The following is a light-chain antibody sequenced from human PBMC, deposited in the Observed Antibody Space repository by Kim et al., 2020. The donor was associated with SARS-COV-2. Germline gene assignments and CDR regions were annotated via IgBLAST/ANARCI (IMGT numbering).Light chain of an antibody. Sequence: PGERATLSCGASQSVSNNYLAWDQRKPGQAPRLLIYAASTRATGIPDRFAGSGSGTDFTLTISRLGSEDFAVYYCQQYGGAPPLTFGGGTKVEIK. J-gene: IGKJ4*01. CDR3: QQYGGAPPLT. CDR1: QSVSNNY. V-gene: IGKV3-20*01. CDR2: AAS.